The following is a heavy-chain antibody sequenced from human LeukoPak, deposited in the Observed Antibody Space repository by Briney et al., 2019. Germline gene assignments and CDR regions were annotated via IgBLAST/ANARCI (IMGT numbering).Heavy chain of an antibody. Sequence: SETLSLTCAVYGGSFRGYYWSWIRQPPGKGLEWIGEINHSGSTNYNPSLKSRVTISVDTSKNQFSLKLSSVTAADTAVYYCARGLFREVIVVATRLFDYWGQGTLVTVSS. CDR3: ARGLFREVIVVATRLFDY. CDR1: GGSFRGYY. D-gene: IGHD2-21*02. J-gene: IGHJ4*02. V-gene: IGHV4-34*01. CDR2: INHSGST.